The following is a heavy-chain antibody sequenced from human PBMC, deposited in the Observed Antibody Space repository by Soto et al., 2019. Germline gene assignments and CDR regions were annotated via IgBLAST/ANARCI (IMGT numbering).Heavy chain of an antibody. D-gene: IGHD3-16*02. CDR2: NSYDGSNK. CDR3: AKALGELSPESYDY. V-gene: IGHV3-30*18. CDR1: GFSFSSFG. Sequence: QVQLVESGGGVVQPGRSLRLSCAASGFSFSSFGMHWVRQAPGKGLEWVAFNSYDGSNKYYADSVNGRFTISRDSSEKKLYLQMNSLRPEDTAVYYCAKALGELSPESYDYWGQGTLVTVSS. J-gene: IGHJ4*02.